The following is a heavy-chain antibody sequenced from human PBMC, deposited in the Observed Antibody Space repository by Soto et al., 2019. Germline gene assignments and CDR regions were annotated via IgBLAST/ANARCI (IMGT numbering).Heavy chain of an antibody. J-gene: IGHJ4*02. V-gene: IGHV3-21*01. Sequence: EGSLSISCAASGFTFSSYSMNWVRPAPGKGLEWVSSISSSSSYIYYADSVKGRFTISRDNAKNSLYLQMNSLRAEDTAVYYCARGHITMIVPGYWGQGTLVTVSS. D-gene: IGHD3-22*01. CDR2: ISSSSSYI. CDR1: GFTFSSYS. CDR3: ARGHITMIVPGY.